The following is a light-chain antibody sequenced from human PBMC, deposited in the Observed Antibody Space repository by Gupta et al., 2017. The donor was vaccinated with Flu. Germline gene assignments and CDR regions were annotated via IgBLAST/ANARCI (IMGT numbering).Light chain of an antibody. CDR1: QSVLYSSFNKNY. J-gene: IGKJ4*01. CDR2: WAS. CDR3: QQYYHNLS. V-gene: IGKV4-1*01. Sequence: DIVMTQSPDSLALSLGERATINCKSSQSVLYSSFNKNYLAWYQQRPGQPPKLLIYWASTRESGVPDRFSGSGYEKDFTLTSSSLQDEDVAVYYCQQYYHNLSFGGGTKVEIK.